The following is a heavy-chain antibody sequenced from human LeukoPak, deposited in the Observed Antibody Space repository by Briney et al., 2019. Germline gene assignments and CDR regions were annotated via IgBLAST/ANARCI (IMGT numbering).Heavy chain of an antibody. J-gene: IGHJ6*02. CDR2: IWYDGSNK. CDR3: ARVGYCRGGSCNPDYYYFYGMDV. Sequence: GGSLRLSCAASGFTFSNYGMHWVRQAPGKGLEWVAVIWYDGSNKYYADSVKGRFTISRDNSRTTLYLQMNSLRAEDTAVYYCARVGYCRGGSCNPDYYYFYGMDVWGQGTTVTVSS. V-gene: IGHV3-33*01. D-gene: IGHD2-15*01. CDR1: GFTFSNYG.